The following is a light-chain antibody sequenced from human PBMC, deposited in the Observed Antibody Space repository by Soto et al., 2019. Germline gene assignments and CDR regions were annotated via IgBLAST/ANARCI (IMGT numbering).Light chain of an antibody. CDR2: RND. Sequence: QPVLTQPPSASGTPGQRVTISCSGSNSNVGNNFVFWYQQLPGTAPKLLIYRNDQRPSGVPDRFSGSKSGTSASLAISGLRSEDEADYYCAAWDGSQIWVFGGGTKLTVL. CDR1: NSNVGNNF. V-gene: IGLV1-47*01. J-gene: IGLJ3*02. CDR3: AAWDGSQIWV.